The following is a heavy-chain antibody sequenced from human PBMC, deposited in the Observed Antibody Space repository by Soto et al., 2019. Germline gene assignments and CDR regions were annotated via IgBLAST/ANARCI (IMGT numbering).Heavy chain of an antibody. V-gene: IGHV4-59*12. CDR3: TRSLWGYAFDL. CDR1: GGSFSGYY. Sequence: SETLSLTCAVYGGSFSGYYWSWIRRPPGKGLEYIGYIYYSGTAKYNPSLKSRVTISLDMSKNQFSLKLSSVTAADSAMYFCTRSLWGYAFDLWGQGTVVTVSS. CDR2: IYYSGTA. D-gene: IGHD7-27*01. J-gene: IGHJ3*01.